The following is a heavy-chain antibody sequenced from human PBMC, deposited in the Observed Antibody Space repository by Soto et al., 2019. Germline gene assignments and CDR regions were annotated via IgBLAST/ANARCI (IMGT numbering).Heavy chain of an antibody. CDR2: IYYSGST. J-gene: IGHJ4*02. CDR1: GGSISSYY. CDR3: ARTVGTVVVRPLEY. V-gene: IGHV4-59*01. D-gene: IGHD2-15*01. Sequence: PSETLSLTCTVSGGSISSYYWSWIRQPPGKGLEWIGYIYYSGSTNYNPSLKSRVTISVDTSKNQFSLKLNSVTAADTAIYYCARTVGTVVVRPLEYWGLGTLVTVSS.